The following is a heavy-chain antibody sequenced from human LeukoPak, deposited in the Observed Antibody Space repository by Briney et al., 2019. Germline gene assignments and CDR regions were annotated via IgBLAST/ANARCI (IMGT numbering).Heavy chain of an antibody. CDR2: ISSSGSTI. D-gene: IGHD3-3*01. CDR3: ARDLKGSGDFWSGSTFDY. Sequence: PGGSLRLSCVASGFTFSSYEMNWVRQAPGKGLKRVSYISSSGSTIYYADSVKGRFTISRDNAKNSLYLQMNSLRAEDTAVYYCARDLKGSGDFWSGSTFDYWGQGTLVTVSS. J-gene: IGHJ4*02. V-gene: IGHV3-48*03. CDR1: GFTFSSYE.